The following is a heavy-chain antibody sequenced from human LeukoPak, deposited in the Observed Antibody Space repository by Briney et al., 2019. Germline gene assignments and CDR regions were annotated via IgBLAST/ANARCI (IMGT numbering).Heavy chain of an antibody. CDR2: INQDGSEK. CDR1: GFTFNIYW. D-gene: IGHD6-19*01. CDR3: ARDQIAVAGTVSWFDP. V-gene: IGHV3-7*05. J-gene: IGHJ5*02. Sequence: GGSLRLSCAASGFTFNIYWMSWVRQAPGKGLEWVANINQDGSEKYYVDSVKGRFTISRDNAKNSLYLQMNSLRAEDTAVYYCARDQIAVAGTVSWFDPWGQGTLVTVSS.